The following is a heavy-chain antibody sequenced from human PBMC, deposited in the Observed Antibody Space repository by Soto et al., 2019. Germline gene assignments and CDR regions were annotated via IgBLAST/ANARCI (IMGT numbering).Heavy chain of an antibody. CDR2: IYYSGST. D-gene: IGHD6-6*01. Sequence: VHRKESAQGLVKPSEPLSLTCTFSGASFGSGGYCWGWIGQPPKKGLEWIGYIYYSGSTNYNPSLKSRVTISVDTSKNQFSLKLSSVTAADTAVYYCARGSAARYNWFDPWGQGMLVSVSS. CDR3: ARGSAARYNWFDP. V-gene: IGHV4-61*08. CDR1: GASFGSGGYC. J-gene: IGHJ5*02.